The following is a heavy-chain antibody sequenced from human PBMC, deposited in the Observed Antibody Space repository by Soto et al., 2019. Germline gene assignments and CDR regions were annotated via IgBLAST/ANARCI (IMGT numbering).Heavy chain of an antibody. V-gene: IGHV3-11*01. Sequence: PGGSLRLSCAASGFTFSDYYMSWIRQAPGKGLEWVSYISSSGSTIYYADSVKGRFTISRDNAKNSLYLQMNSLRAEDTAVYYCARTRSGYQIQLNHDAFDIWGQGTMVTVSS. J-gene: IGHJ3*02. D-gene: IGHD3-3*01. CDR3: ARTRSGYQIQLNHDAFDI. CDR2: ISSSGSTI. CDR1: GFTFSDYY.